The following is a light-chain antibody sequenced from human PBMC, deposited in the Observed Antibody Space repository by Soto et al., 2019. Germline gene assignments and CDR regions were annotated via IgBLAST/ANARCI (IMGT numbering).Light chain of an antibody. J-gene: IGKJ5*01. CDR2: GAS. V-gene: IGKV3D-20*02. Sequence: EIVLTQSPGTLSLSPGERATLSCRASQSVSSNYLAWYQQKPGQAPRLLIYGASTRATGIPARFSGSGSGTEFTLIISSLQSEDSAVYYCQQRSNWPSITFGQGTRLEIK. CDR1: QSVSSNY. CDR3: QQRSNWPSIT.